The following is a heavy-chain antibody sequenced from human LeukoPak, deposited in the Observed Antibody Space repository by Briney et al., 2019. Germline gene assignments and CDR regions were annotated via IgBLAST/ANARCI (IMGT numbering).Heavy chain of an antibody. CDR1: GGSISSGDYY. Sequence: TSQTLSLTCTVSGGSISSGDYYWSWIRQPPRKGLECIGYIYYSGSTYYNPSLKSRVTISVDTSKNQFSLKLSSVTAADTAVYFCARDRARDIVVVPAVWGQGTLVTVSS. D-gene: IGHD2-2*01. V-gene: IGHV4-30-4*08. CDR2: IYYSGST. CDR3: ARDRARDIVVVPAV. J-gene: IGHJ4*02.